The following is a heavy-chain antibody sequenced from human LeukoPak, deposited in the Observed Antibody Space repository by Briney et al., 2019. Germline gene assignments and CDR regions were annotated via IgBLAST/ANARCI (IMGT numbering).Heavy chain of an antibody. CDR2: ISSSSSYI. V-gene: IGHV3-21*01. D-gene: IGHD3-9*01. CDR3: ARGRDYDILTGYFPPPAFDY. J-gene: IGHJ4*02. Sequence: GGSLRLSCAASGFNFSSYNMHWVRQAPGKGLEWVSSISSSSSYIYYADSVKGRFTISRDNAKNSLYLQMNSLRAEDTAVYYCARGRDYDILTGYFPPPAFDYWGQGTLVTVSS. CDR1: GFNFSSYN.